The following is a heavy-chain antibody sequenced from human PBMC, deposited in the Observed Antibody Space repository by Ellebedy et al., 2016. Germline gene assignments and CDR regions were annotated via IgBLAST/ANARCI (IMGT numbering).Heavy chain of an antibody. CDR2: ITPDGSDK. Sequence: GESLKISXAASGFTFSNYWMNWVRQAPGKGLEWVANITPDGSDKAYLDSVKGRFTVSRDNAKNSLYLQMNSLRAEDTAVYYCVRAGGYCSSSSCHNWFAPWGQGTLVTVSS. D-gene: IGHD2-2*01. V-gene: IGHV3-7*04. CDR1: GFTFSNYW. J-gene: IGHJ5*02. CDR3: VRAGGYCSSSSCHNWFAP.